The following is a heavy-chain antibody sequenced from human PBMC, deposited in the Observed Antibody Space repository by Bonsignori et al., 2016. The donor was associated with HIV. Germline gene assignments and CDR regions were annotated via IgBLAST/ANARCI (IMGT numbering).Heavy chain of an antibody. V-gene: IGHV3-21*01. CDR2: ISSSSSYI. CDR3: ARGNFWSGYGDWFDP. J-gene: IGHJ5*02. Sequence: GGSLRLSCAASGFTFSSYSMNWVRQAPGKGLEWVSSISSSSSYIYYADSVKGRFTISRDNAKNSLYLQMNSLRAEDTAVYYCARGNFWSGYGDWFDPWGQGTLVTVSS. D-gene: IGHD3-3*01. CDR1: GFTFSSYS.